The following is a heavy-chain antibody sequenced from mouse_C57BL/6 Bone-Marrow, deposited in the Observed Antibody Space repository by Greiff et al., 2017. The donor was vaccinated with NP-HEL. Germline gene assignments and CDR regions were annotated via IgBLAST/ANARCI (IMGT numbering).Heavy chain of an antibody. Sequence: QVQLQQSGAELVRPGTSVKVSCKASGYAFTNYLIEWVKQRPGQGLEWIGVINPGSGGTNYNEKFKGKATLTADKSSSTAYMQLSSLTSEDSAVYFCARCPSGAYWGQGTLVTVSA. D-gene: IGHD3-1*01. CDR1: GYAFTNYL. V-gene: IGHV1-54*01. J-gene: IGHJ3*01. CDR3: ARCPSGAY. CDR2: INPGSGGT.